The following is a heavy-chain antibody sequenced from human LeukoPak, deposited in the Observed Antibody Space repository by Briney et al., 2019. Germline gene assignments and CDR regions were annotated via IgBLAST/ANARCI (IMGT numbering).Heavy chain of an antibody. V-gene: IGHV3-21*04. CDR2: ISSSSSYI. Sequence: GGSLRLSCAASGFTFSSYSMNWVRQAPGEGLEWVSSISSSSSYIYYADSVKGRFTISRDNAKNSLYLQMNSLRAEDTAVYYCARALGSGWYGGHFDYWGQGTLVTVSS. CDR1: GFTFSSYS. CDR3: ARALGSGWYGGHFDY. D-gene: IGHD6-19*01. J-gene: IGHJ4*02.